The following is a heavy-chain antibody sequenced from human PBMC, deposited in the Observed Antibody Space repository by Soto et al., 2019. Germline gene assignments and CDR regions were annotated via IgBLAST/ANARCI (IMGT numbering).Heavy chain of an antibody. CDR2: INHSGST. Sequence: SETLSLTCAVYGGSFSGYYWSWIRQPPGKGLEWIGEINHSGSTNYNPSLKSRVTISVDTSKNQFSLKLSSVTAADTAVYYCARGVFTVTTLKNYYYYYYMDVWGKGTTVTVSS. V-gene: IGHV4-34*01. CDR3: ARGVFTVTTLKNYYYYYYMDV. CDR1: GGSFSGYY. D-gene: IGHD4-17*01. J-gene: IGHJ6*03.